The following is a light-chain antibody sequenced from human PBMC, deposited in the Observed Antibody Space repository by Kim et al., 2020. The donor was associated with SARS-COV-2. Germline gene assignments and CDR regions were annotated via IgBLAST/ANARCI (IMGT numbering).Light chain of an antibody. CDR1: QSVSSY. V-gene: IGKV3-11*01. CDR2: DAS. CDR3: QQRSNWPPLT. J-gene: IGKJ4*01. Sequence: SPGERATLSCRASQSVSSYLAWYQQKPDQAPRLLIYDASNRATGIPARFSGSGSGTDFTLTISSLEPEDFAVYYCQQRSNWPPLTFGGGTKVEIK.